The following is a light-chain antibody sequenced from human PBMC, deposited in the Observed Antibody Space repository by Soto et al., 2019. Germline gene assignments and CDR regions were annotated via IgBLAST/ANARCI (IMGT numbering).Light chain of an antibody. J-gene: IGLJ2*01. Sequence: QSALTQPRSVSGSPGQSVTSSCTGTSSDVGGYNYVSWYQQHPGKAPKVMIYDVSKRPSGVPDRFSRSKSGNTASLTISGLQAEDEADYYCCSYAGSYTVVFGGGTKLTVL. CDR1: SSDVGGYNY. CDR2: DVS. CDR3: CSYAGSYTVV. V-gene: IGLV2-11*01.